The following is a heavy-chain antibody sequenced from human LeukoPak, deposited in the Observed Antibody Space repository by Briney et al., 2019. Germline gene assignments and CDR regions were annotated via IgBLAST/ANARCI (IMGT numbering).Heavy chain of an antibody. CDR3: ASGTWGFYDTTVGVY. V-gene: IGHV4-4*07. CDR2: IYSSGST. CDR1: GGSINNYY. Sequence: SETLSLTCTVSGGSINNYYWSWIRQPAGKGLEWIGLIYSSGSTSYNPSLKSRVTMSVDTSKKQFSLRLSSVTAADTAVFYCASGTWGFYDTTVGVYWGQGTLVTVSS. D-gene: IGHD3-22*01. J-gene: IGHJ4*02.